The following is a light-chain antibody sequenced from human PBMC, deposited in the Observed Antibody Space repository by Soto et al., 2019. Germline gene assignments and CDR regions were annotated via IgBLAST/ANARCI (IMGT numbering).Light chain of an antibody. CDR3: PSYDSSLSGSVV. CDR2: GNS. V-gene: IGLV1-40*01. J-gene: IGLJ2*01. CDR1: SSNIGAGYD. Sequence: QLVLTQPPSVSGAPGQRVTISCTGSSSNIGAGYDVHWYQQLPGTAPKLLIYGNSNRPSGVPDRFSGSKSGTSASLAITGLQAEDEADYPGPSYDSSLSGSVVFGRGTKLTVL.